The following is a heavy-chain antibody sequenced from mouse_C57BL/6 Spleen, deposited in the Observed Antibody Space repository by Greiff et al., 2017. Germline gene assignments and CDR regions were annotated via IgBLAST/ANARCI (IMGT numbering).Heavy chain of an antibody. V-gene: IGHV5-17*01. CDR2: ISSGSSTI. D-gene: IGHD2-4*01. CDR1: GFTFSDYG. J-gene: IGHJ4*01. Sequence: EVKLMESGGGLVKPGGSLKLSCAASGFTFSDYGMHWVRQAPEKGLEWVAYISSGSSTIYYADTVKGRFTISRDNAKNTLFLQMTSLRSEDTAMYYCAREDYDDGYAMDYWGQGTSVTVSS. CDR3: AREDYDDGYAMDY.